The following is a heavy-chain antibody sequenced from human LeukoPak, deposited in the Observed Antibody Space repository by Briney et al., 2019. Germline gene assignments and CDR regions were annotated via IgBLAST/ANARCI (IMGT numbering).Heavy chain of an antibody. J-gene: IGHJ6*04. Sequence: GGSLRLSCTASGFILSSYSMNCIRQAPGKGLEWVSSISSSSNYIYYADSVKGRFTISRDNVKNSLYLQMNSLRAEDTAVYYCAELGITMIGGVWGKGTTVTISS. CDR3: AELGITMIGGV. D-gene: IGHD3-10*02. CDR1: GFILSSYS. CDR2: ISSSSNYI. V-gene: IGHV3-21*01.